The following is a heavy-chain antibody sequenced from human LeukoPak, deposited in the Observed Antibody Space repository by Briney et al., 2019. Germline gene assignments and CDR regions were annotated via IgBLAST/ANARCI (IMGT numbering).Heavy chain of an antibody. CDR2: IKQDGSEK. V-gene: IGHV3-7*01. D-gene: IGHD3-3*01. CDR1: GFTFSSYW. Sequence: GGSLRLSCAASGFTFSSYWMSWVRQAPGKGLKWVANIKQDGSEKYYVDSVKGRFTISRDNAKNSLYLQMNSLRAEDTAVYYCARGGGVLRFLEWLLPIDYWGQGTLVTVSS. CDR3: ARGGGVLRFLEWLLPIDY. J-gene: IGHJ4*02.